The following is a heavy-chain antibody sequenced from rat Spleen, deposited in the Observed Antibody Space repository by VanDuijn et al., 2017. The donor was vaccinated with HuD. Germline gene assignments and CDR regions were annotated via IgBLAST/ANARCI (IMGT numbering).Heavy chain of an antibody. CDR1: GFTFSNYY. D-gene: IGHD1-4*01. Sequence: EVQLVESGGGLVQPGRSLKLSCAASGFTFSNYYMAWVRQAPTKGLEWVAYISTGGGSTYYRDAVKGRFTISRDNAKSTLYLQMDSLRSEDTATYYCTTADEGYPGIKSLFDYWGQGVMVTVSS. CDR2: ISTGGGST. CDR3: TTADEGYPGIKSLFDY. J-gene: IGHJ2*01. V-gene: IGHV5-27*01.